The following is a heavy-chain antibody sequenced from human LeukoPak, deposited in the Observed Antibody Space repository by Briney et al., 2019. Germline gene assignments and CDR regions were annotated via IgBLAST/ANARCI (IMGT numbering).Heavy chain of an antibody. V-gene: IGHV1-8*01. CDR3: ARETWGSYRGGAFDI. CDR1: GYTFTSYD. J-gene: IGHJ3*02. D-gene: IGHD1-26*01. Sequence: ASVKVSCKASGYTFTSYDINWVRQATGQGLEWMGWMNPNSGNTGYAQKFQGRVTITTDESTSTAYMELSSLRSEDTAVYYCARETWGSYRGGAFDIWGQGTMVTVSS. CDR2: MNPNSGNT.